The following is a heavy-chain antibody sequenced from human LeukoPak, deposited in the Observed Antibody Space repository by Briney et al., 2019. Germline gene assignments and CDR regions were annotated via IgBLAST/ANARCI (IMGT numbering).Heavy chain of an antibody. D-gene: IGHD6-19*01. CDR1: GGSISSSSYY. CDR2: IYYSGST. J-gene: IGHJ3*02. CDR3: AGSSSGWYLNDAFDI. Sequence: SETLSLTCTVSGGSISSSSYYWGWIRQPPGKGLEWIGSIYYSGSTYYNPSLKSRVTISVDTSKNQFSLKLSSVTAADTAVYYCAGSSSGWYLNDAFDIWGQGTMVTVSS. V-gene: IGHV4-39*01.